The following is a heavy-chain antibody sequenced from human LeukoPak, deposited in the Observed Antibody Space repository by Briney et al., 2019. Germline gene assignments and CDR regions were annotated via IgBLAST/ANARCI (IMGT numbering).Heavy chain of an antibody. CDR3: ARPSLLYSGSYYY. D-gene: IGHD1-26*01. V-gene: IGHV3-64*01. Sequence: GGSLRLSCAASGFTFSSYAMHWVRQAPGKGLEYVSAISSNGGSTYYANSVKGRFTISRDNSKNTLYLQMGGLRAEDMAVYYCARPSLLYSGSYYYWGQGTLVTVSS. CDR2: ISSNGGST. J-gene: IGHJ4*02. CDR1: GFTFSSYA.